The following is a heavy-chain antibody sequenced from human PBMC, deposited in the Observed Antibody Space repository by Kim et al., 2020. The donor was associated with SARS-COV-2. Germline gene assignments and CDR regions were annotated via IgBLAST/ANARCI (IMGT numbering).Heavy chain of an antibody. CDR2: VNHSGST. Sequence: SETLSLTCAVYGGSFSGYYWSWIRQPPGKGLEWIGEVNHSGSTNYNPSLKSRVTISVDTSKNQFSLKLSAVTAADTAVYYCARIPYYYGSGSYYMAWGQGTLVTVSS. J-gene: IGHJ5*02. V-gene: IGHV4-34*01. CDR3: ARIPYYYGSGSYYMA. CDR1: GGSFSGYY. D-gene: IGHD3-10*01.